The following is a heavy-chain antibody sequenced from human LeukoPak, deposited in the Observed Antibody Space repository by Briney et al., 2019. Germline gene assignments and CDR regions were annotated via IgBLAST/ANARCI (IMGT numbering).Heavy chain of an antibody. V-gene: IGHV5-51*01. J-gene: IGHJ4*02. CDR2: IHPSDSET. D-gene: IGHD5-24*01. Sequence: GESLKISCRSSGHDFTSYWIAWVRQLPGKGLEWMGIIHPSDSETQYGPSFQGQVTISADKSISTAYLQWSSLKASGTAMYYCARRGRDGYNFYWGQGTLVTVSS. CDR3: ARRGRDGYNFY. CDR1: GHDFTSYW.